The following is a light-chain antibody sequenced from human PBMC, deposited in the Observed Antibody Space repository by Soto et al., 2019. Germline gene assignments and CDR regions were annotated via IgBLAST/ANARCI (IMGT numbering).Light chain of an antibody. CDR1: SSNIGRNS. J-gene: IGLJ1*01. V-gene: IGLV1-44*01. Sequence: VLTQAPSVSGTPGQRVTITCSGSSSNIGRNSVNWYQHLPGTAPKLLTHGNNHRPSGVPDRFSGSKSGTSASLAISGLQPEDEADYCCAAWDDSLNEYVFGDGTKVTVL. CDR3: AAWDDSLNEYV. CDR2: GNN.